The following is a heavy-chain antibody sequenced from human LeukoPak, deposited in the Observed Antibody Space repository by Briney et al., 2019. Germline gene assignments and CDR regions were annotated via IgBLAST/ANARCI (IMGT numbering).Heavy chain of an antibody. J-gene: IGHJ6*03. CDR1: GFTFSSYW. CDR2: IREDGSEK. CDR3: ARLNYDFWSGVWEGYYMDV. Sequence: PGGSLRLPCAASGFTFSSYWMTWVRQAPGKGLEWVANIREDGSEKYYVDSVKGRFTISRDNAKNSLYLQVNSLRAEDTAVYYCARLNYDFWSGVWEGYYMDVWGKGTTVTVSS. D-gene: IGHD3-3*01. V-gene: IGHV3-7*01.